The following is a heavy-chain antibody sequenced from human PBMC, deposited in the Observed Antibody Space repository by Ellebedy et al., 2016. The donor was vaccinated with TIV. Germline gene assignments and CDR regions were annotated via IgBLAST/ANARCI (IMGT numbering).Heavy chain of an antibody. D-gene: IGHD2-15*01. CDR1: GYTFTSYG. Sequence: ASVKVSXXASGYTFTSYGISWVRQAPGQGLEWMGWISGYTGNTDYARKFQGRVTMTTDTSTGTAYLELSRLKSDDTALYYCARDGPQGYVVASAPPSDSWGQGTLVTVSS. CDR3: ARDGPQGYVVASAPPSDS. J-gene: IGHJ4*02. CDR2: ISGYTGNT. V-gene: IGHV1-18*01.